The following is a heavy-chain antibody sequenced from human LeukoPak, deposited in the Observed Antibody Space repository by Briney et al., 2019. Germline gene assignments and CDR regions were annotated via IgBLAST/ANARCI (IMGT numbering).Heavy chain of an antibody. Sequence: SETLSLTGTVSGGSISSYCWSWIRQPPGKGLEWIGYIYYSGSTNYNPSLKSRVTISVDTSKNQFSLKLSSVTAADTAVYYCARGVSYYDSSGYYNEYFQHWGQGTLVTVSS. D-gene: IGHD3-22*01. CDR3: ARGVSYYDSSGYYNEYFQH. J-gene: IGHJ1*01. V-gene: IGHV4-59*08. CDR1: GGSISSYC. CDR2: IYYSGST.